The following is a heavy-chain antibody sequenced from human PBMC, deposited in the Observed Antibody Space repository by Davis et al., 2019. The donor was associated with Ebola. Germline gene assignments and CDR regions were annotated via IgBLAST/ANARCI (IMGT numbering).Heavy chain of an antibody. J-gene: IGHJ5*02. CDR1: GGSISSGGYY. CDR2: IYYSGST. Sequence: SETLSLTCTVSGGSISSGGYYWSWIRQHPGKGLEWIGYIYYSGSTYYNPSLKSRFTISVDTSKNQFSLKLSSVTAADTAVYYCAIRGPIQLGAWGQGTLVTVSS. V-gene: IGHV4-31*03. D-gene: IGHD5-18*01. CDR3: AIRGPIQLGA.